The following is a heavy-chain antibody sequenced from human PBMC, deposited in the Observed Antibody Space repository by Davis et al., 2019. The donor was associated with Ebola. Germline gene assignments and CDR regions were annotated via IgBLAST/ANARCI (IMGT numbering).Heavy chain of an antibody. CDR3: AKNFSMGRGEYYGMDV. Sequence: GESLKISCEASGFTFVNHWMHWVRQVPGKGLVWVSYINHDGTHTTYADSVKGRFTISRDNSKNTVFLQMIRLRAEDTAKYYCAKNFSMGRGEYYGMDVWGQGTTVTVSS. D-gene: IGHD3-10*01. V-gene: IGHV3-74*01. CDR1: GFTFVNHW. J-gene: IGHJ6*02. CDR2: INHDGTHT.